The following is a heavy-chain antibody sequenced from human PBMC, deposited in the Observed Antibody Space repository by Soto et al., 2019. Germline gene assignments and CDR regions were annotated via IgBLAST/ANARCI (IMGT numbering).Heavy chain of an antibody. J-gene: IGHJ5*02. V-gene: IGHV4-59*01. CDR3: ARVGYSGNWFDP. CDR1: GGSISSYY. CDR2: IYYSGST. D-gene: IGHD1-26*01. Sequence: ETLSLTYTVSGGSISSYYWSWIRQPPGKGLEWIGYIYYSGSTNYNPSLKSRVTISVDTSKNQFSLKLSSVTAADTAVYYCARVGYSGNWFDPWGQGTLVTVSS.